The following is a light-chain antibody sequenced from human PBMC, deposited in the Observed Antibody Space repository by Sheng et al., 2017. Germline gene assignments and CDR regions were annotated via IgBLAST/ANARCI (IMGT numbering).Light chain of an antibody. Sequence: QSVLTQPPSVSAAAGQKVTISCSGSSSNIGDSYVSWYQQLPGTAPKLLIYDNNKRPSGIPDRISGSKSGTSGTLGITGLQTGDEADYYCGTWDSSLSAWVFGGGTKLTVL. V-gene: IGLV1-51*01. J-gene: IGLJ3*02. CDR2: DNN. CDR1: SSNIGDSY. CDR3: GTWDSSLSAWV.